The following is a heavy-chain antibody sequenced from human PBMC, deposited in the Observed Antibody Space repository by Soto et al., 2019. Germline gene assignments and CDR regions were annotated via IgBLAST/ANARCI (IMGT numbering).Heavy chain of an antibody. Sequence: GGSLRLSCAASGFTFSSYAMHWVRQAPGKGLEWVAVISYDGSNKSYADSVKGRFTISRDNSKNTLYLQMNSLRAEDTAVYYCARDRSVVPAAMRGSYYYYGMDVWGQGTTVTVSS. CDR3: ARDRSVVPAAMRGSYYYYGMDV. J-gene: IGHJ6*02. D-gene: IGHD2-2*01. CDR2: ISYDGSNK. V-gene: IGHV3-30-3*01. CDR1: GFTFSSYA.